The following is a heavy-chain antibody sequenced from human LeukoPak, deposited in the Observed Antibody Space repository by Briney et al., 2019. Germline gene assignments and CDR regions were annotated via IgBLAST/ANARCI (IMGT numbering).Heavy chain of an antibody. J-gene: IGHJ4*02. Sequence: GGSLRLSCAASGFNFNIYAMSWVRQAPGKGPEWVSGITDSGGNTYYADSVKGRFTISRDNSKKILYLQMNTLRVEDTAVYYCAKKFSGQDYRRSCFDSWGQGTLVSVSS. CDR3: AKKFSGQDYRRSCFDS. CDR2: ITDSGGNT. D-gene: IGHD4-11*01. CDR1: GFNFNIYA. V-gene: IGHV3-23*01.